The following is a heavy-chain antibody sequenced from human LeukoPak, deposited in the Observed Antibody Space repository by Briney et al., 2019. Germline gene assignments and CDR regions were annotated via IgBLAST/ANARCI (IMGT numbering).Heavy chain of an antibody. D-gene: IGHD3-3*01. CDR3: EAGFTIFGVVNDAFDI. J-gene: IGHJ3*02. CDR1: GFTFSNYW. CDR2: INSDGSST. Sequence: GGSLRLSCAASGFTFSNYWIHWVRQAPGKGRVWVSHINSDGSSTSYADSVKGRFTIPRDNAKNTLYLQMNSLIAEETAVYYCEAGFTIFGVVNDAFDIWGQGTMVTVSS. V-gene: IGHV3-74*01.